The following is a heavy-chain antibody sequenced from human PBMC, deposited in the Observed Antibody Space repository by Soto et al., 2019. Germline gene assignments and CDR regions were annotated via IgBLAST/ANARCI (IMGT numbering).Heavy chain of an antibody. J-gene: IGHJ4*02. CDR3: ASSRGGDYFDY. Sequence: SETLSLTCTVSGGSMSSGGYYWSWIRQHPGKGLEWIGYIFYSGSTYYSPSLKSRIFISVDTSKNEASLNLSSVTAADTAVYYCASSRGGDYFDYWGKGTLVTVSS. V-gene: IGHV4-31*03. D-gene: IGHD3-10*01. CDR2: IFYSGST. CDR1: GGSMSSGGYY.